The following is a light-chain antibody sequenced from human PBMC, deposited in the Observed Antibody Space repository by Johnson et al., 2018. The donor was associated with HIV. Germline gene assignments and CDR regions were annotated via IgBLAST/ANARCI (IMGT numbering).Light chain of an antibody. Sequence: QSVLTQPPSVSAAPGQTVTISCSVRSSNVGSSFVSWYRQVPGTAPKLLIYDNNKRPSGIPGRFSGSKSGPSATLGITGLQTGDEADYYCGTWDSSLTSYVFGAGTKVTVL. J-gene: IGLJ1*01. CDR3: GTWDSSLTSYV. CDR2: DNN. CDR1: SSNVGSSF. V-gene: IGLV1-51*01.